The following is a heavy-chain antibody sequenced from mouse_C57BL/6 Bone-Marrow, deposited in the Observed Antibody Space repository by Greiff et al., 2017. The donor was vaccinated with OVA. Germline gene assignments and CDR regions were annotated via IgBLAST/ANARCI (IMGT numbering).Heavy chain of an antibody. CDR3: ARQEDAMDY. V-gene: IGHV5-15*01. Sequence: EVKLMESGGGLVQPGGSLKLSCAASGFTFSDYGMAWVRQAPRKGPEWVAFISNLAYSIYYADTVTGRFTISRENAKNTLYLEMSSLRSEDTAMYYCARQEDAMDYWGQGTSVTVSS. CDR2: ISNLAYSI. J-gene: IGHJ4*01. CDR1: GFTFSDYG.